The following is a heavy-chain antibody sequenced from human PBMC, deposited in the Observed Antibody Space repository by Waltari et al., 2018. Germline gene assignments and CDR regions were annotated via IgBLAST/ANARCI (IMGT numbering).Heavy chain of an antibody. D-gene: IGHD3-22*01. CDR2: IYYSGST. J-gene: IGHJ4*02. CDR1: GGSISSYY. V-gene: IGHV4-59*01. CDR3: ARGGGDYYDSSGPYYFDY. Sequence: QVQLQESGPGLVKPSETLSLTCTVSGGSISSYYWSWIRQPPGKGLEWIGYIYYSGSTNYNPSLKSRVTISVDTSKNQFSLKLSSVTAADMAVYYCARGGGDYYDSSGPYYFDYWGQGTLVTVSS.